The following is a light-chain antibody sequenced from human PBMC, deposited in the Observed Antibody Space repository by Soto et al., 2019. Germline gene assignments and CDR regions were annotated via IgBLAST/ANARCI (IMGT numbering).Light chain of an antibody. Sequence: DIQMPQSPSSVSASVGDRVTITCRASQGIRNDLGWYQQKPGKAPKRLIYAASSLQSGVPSRFSGSGSGTEFTLTISSLHPDDFATYYCQEYNNYWTFGQGTKVDIK. CDR2: AAS. J-gene: IGKJ1*01. V-gene: IGKV1-17*01. CDR1: QGIRND. CDR3: QEYNNYWT.